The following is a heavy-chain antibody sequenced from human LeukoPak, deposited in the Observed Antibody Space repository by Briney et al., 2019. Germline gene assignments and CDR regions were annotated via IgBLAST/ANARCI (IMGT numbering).Heavy chain of an antibody. V-gene: IGHV1-69*13. J-gene: IGHJ3*02. CDR3: ARDPRTYYYDSSGYAFDI. CDR1: RGTFSSYA. Sequence: SVKVSCKASRGTFSSYAISWVRQAPGQGLEWMGGIIPIFGTANYAQKFQGRVTITADESTSTAYMELSSLRSEDTAVYYCARDPRTYYYDSSGYAFDIWGQGTMVTVSP. CDR2: IIPIFGTA. D-gene: IGHD3-22*01.